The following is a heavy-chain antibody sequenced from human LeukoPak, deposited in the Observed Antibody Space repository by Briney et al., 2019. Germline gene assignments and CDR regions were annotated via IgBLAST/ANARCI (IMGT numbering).Heavy chain of an antibody. V-gene: IGHV1-18*04. CDR3: ARVGFYDYVWGSCRTVDY. J-gene: IGHJ4*02. CDR2: ISAYNGNT. CDR1: GYTFTSYG. D-gene: IGHD3-16*02. Sequence: ASVKVSCKASGYTFTSYGISWVRQAPGQGLEWMGWISAYNGNTNYAQKLQGRVTMTTDTSTSTAYMELRSLRSDDTAVYYCARVGFYDYVWGSCRTVDYWGQGTLVTVSS.